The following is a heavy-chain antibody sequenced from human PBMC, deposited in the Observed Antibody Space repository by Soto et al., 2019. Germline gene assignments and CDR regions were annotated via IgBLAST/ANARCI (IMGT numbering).Heavy chain of an antibody. CDR2: IYPGDSDT. D-gene: IGHD6-13*01. J-gene: IGHJ6*03. Sequence: GESLKISCKGSGYSFTSYWIGWVRQMPGKGLEWMGIIYPGDSDTRYSPSFQGQVTISADKSISTAYLQWSSLKASDTAMYYCGRSYSSSLPPYYMEVGGKGTRVTVS. CDR3: GRSYSSSLPPYYMEV. V-gene: IGHV5-51*01. CDR1: GYSFTSYW.